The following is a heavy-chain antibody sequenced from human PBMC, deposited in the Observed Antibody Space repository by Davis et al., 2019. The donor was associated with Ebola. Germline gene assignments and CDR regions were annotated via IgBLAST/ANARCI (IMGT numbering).Heavy chain of an antibody. J-gene: IGHJ4*02. Sequence: PGGSLRLSCADSVITFSSYAMTWVRQAPGKGLEWVSGISGSGSTTYYADSVKGRFTISRDNAKNSLYLQMNSLRDEDTAVYYCAIFDWNYWGQGTLVTVSS. CDR2: ISGSGSTT. CDR1: VITFSSYA. CDR3: AIFDWNY. D-gene: IGHD3-9*01. V-gene: IGHV3-23*01.